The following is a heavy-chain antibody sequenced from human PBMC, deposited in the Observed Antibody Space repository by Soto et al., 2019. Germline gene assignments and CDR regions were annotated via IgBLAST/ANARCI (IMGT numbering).Heavy chain of an antibody. Sequence: SVKVSCKASGYTFTSYYMHWVRQAPGQGLEWMGGIIPIFGTANYAQKFQGRVTITADESTSTAYMELSSLRSEDTAVYYCARADTAMVYYYYGMDVWGQGTTVTVSS. CDR1: GYTFTSYY. CDR3: ARADTAMVYYYYGMDV. CDR2: IIPIFGTA. J-gene: IGHJ6*02. D-gene: IGHD5-18*01. V-gene: IGHV1-69*13.